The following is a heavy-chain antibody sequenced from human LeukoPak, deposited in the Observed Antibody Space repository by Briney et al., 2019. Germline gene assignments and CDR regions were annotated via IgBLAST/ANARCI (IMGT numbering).Heavy chain of an antibody. CDR2: INAGNGNT. CDR1: GYTFTSYA. J-gene: IGHJ4*02. Sequence: ASVKVSCKASGYTFTSYAMHWVRQAPGQRLEWMGWINAGNGNTKYSQEFQGRVTITRDTSASTAYMELSSLRSEDMAVYYCARAHGSSGYYPLGYWGQGTLVTVSS. V-gene: IGHV1-3*03. D-gene: IGHD3-22*01. CDR3: ARAHGSSGYYPLGY.